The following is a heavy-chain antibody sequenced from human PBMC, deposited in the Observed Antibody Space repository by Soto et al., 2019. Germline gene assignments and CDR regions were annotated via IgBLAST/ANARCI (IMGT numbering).Heavy chain of an antibody. CDR3: AHEAFGSGNWDY. Sequence: QVQLVQSGAEERKPGASVKVSCKASGYSFTSYVMHWVRQAPGQRLEYMGCINTGNGITESSKNFQGRVTITRDASANTVYMELHSLRSEDTAVYYCAHEAFGSGNWDYWGQGTLVTVSS. V-gene: IGHV1-3*04. CDR1: GYSFTSYV. J-gene: IGHJ4*02. CDR2: INTGNGIT. D-gene: IGHD3-10*01.